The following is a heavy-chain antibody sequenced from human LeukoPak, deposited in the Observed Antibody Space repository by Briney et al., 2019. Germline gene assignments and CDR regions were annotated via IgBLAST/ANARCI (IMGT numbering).Heavy chain of an antibody. J-gene: IGHJ3*02. D-gene: IGHD4-17*01. V-gene: IGHV1-24*01. CDR1: GYTLSDLA. Sequence: WASVKVSCKVSGYTLSDLAMHWERQAPGKGLEWMGGLDPEDGEAIYAQPLQGRVTMTEDTSSDTAYMVLSSLRSEDTAVYYCATRNFGDYGAFDIWGQGTMVTVSS. CDR3: ATRNFGDYGAFDI. CDR2: LDPEDGEA.